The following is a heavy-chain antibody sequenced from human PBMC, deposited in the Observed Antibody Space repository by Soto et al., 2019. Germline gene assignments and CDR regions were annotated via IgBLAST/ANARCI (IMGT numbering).Heavy chain of an antibody. J-gene: IGHJ6*03. CDR3: AGESYSTPRALFYYYMDV. CDR1: GFTFNTFA. V-gene: IGHV3-23*01. CDR2: ISANGDDT. D-gene: IGHD6-13*01. Sequence: EVQLLESGGGLVQPGGSLRPSCAASGFTFNTFAMNWVRQAPGKGLEWVSSISANGDDTYYAGSVKGRFTISRDNSNNMLFLQINNLRAEDTALYYCAGESYSTPRALFYYYMDVWGKGTTVTVSS.